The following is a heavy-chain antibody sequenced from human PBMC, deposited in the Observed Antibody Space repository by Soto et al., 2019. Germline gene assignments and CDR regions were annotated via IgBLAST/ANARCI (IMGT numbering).Heavy chain of an antibody. J-gene: IGHJ5*02. V-gene: IGHV1-3*01. CDR3: ARGIATGQLDP. D-gene: IGHD2-15*01. CDR2: INPDHGNT. Sequence: ASVTVSCKASGYTFTSYTMNWVRLAPGQRLEWMGWINPDHGNTKSSQKFQDRVIITRETSASTAYMDLSILGSDVTVVDYCARGIATGQLDPWGQGTLVTVSS. CDR1: GYTFTSYT.